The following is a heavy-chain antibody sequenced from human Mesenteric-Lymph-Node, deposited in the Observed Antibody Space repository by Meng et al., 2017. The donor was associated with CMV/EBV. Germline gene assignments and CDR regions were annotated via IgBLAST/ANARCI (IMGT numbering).Heavy chain of an antibody. CDR1: GVSLSRGGHY. D-gene: IGHD3-3*01. CDR3: ARKAIFGGVLDS. J-gene: IGHJ5*01. CDR2: IYHSGST. Sequence: VSGVSLSRGGHYWTWIRQHPGKGLEWIGYIYHSGSTSYYNPSLKSRVIISVDTSENQFSLKLTSVTAADTAVYFCARKAIFGGVLDSWGQGVLVTVSS. V-gene: IGHV4-31*02.